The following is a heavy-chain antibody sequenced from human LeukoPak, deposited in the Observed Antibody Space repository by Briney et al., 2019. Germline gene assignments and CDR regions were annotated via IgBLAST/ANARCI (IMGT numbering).Heavy chain of an antibody. D-gene: IGHD5-18*01. CDR1: GFTFSSYA. Sequence: PGGSLRLSCAASGFTFSSYAMSWVRQAPGKGLEWVSAISGSGGSTYYADSVKGRFTISRDNAKNSLYLQMNSLRAEDTAVYYCARDSRGIQLWVSIYDYWGQGTLVTVSS. CDR3: ARDSRGIQLWVSIYDY. V-gene: IGHV3-23*01. CDR2: ISGSGGST. J-gene: IGHJ4*02.